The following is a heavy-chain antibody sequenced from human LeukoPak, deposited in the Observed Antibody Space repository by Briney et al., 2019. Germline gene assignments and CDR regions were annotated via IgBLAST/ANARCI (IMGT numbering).Heavy chain of an antibody. CDR1: GYTFTSYG. V-gene: IGHV1-18*01. CDR2: ISAYNGNT. J-gene: IGHJ6*02. CDR3: ARGVPDSAAGMVRYGMDV. D-gene: IGHD6-13*01. Sequence: ASVKVSCKASGYTFTSYGISWVRQAPGQGLEWMGWISAYNGNTNYAQKLQGRVTMTTDTSTSTAYMELRSLRSDDTAVYYCARGVPDSAAGMVRYGMDVWGQGTTVTVSS.